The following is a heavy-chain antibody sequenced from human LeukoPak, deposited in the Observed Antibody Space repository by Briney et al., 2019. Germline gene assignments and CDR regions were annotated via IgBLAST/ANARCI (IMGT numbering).Heavy chain of an antibody. CDR1: GYSFTTYW. Sequence: GESLEISCEASGYSFTTYWIGWVRQLPGKGLEWMGIIYPSDSDTRYSPSFQGQVAISSDRSLTTVYLQWSNLRASDTAMYYCARTGYHYGSGSHFAFDVWGQGTMVTVSS. CDR2: IYPSDSDT. V-gene: IGHV5-51*01. D-gene: IGHD3-10*01. CDR3: ARTGYHYGSGSHFAFDV. J-gene: IGHJ3*01.